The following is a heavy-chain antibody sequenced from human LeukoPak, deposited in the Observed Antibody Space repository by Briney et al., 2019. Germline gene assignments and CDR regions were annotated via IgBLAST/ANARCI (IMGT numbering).Heavy chain of an antibody. J-gene: IGHJ4*02. CDR3: AREDVIAAAGVPDY. CDR2: IIPILGIA. Sequence: GASVKVSCKASGGTFSSYAISWVRQAPGQGLEWMGRIIPILGIANYAQKFQGRVTITADKSTSTAYMELSSLRSEDTAVYYCAREDVIAAAGVPDYWGQGTLVTVSS. CDR1: GGTFSSYA. V-gene: IGHV1-69*04. D-gene: IGHD6-13*01.